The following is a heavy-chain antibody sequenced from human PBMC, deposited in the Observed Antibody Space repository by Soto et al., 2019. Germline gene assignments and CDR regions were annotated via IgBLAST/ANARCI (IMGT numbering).Heavy chain of an antibody. Sequence: QVQLQESGPGLVKPSETLSLTCTVSGGSISSYYWSWIRQPPGKGLEWIGFIYYSGSTNYNPSLKSRATISVDMSKHQHSLRLSSVTAADTALYYCAGRLPLATTTGDGFDIWGQGTMVTVSS. V-gene: IGHV4-59*01. CDR1: GGSISSYY. CDR2: IYYSGST. D-gene: IGHD1-26*01. J-gene: IGHJ3*02. CDR3: AGRLPLATTTGDGFDI.